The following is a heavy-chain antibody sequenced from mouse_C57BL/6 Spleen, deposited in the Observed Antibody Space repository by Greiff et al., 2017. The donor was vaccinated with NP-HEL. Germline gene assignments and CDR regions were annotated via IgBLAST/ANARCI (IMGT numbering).Heavy chain of an antibody. CDR1: GYAFSSSW. J-gene: IGHJ2*01. V-gene: IGHV1-82*01. CDR2: IYPGDGDP. CDR3: ARQDGAFDY. D-gene: IGHD1-1*02. Sequence: QVQLQQSGPELVKPGASVKISCKASGYAFSSSWMNWVKQRPGKGLEWIGRIYPGDGDPNYNGKFKGKATLTADKSSSTAYMQLSSLTSEDSAVYFCARQDGAFDYWGQGTTLTVSS.